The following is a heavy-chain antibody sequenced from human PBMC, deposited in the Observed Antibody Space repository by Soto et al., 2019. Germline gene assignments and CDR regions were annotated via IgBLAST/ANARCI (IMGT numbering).Heavy chain of an antibody. V-gene: IGHV4-4*02. D-gene: IGHD3-10*01. J-gene: IGHJ2*01. CDR1: GDSIISTNW. CDR3: ARDYFKTWDFDL. Sequence: QVQLQESGPGLVKPSGTLSLTCAVSGDSIISTNWWSWVRQPPGKGLEWIGEVFHSGLTNYNPSLKSRVTMLVDKSKNQFSLKVTSVTAADTAMYYCARDYFKTWDFDLWGRGTLVTVSS. CDR2: VFHSGLT.